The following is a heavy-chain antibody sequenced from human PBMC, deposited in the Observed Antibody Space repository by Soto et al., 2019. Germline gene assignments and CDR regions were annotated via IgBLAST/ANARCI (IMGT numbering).Heavy chain of an antibody. D-gene: IGHD1-26*01. Sequence: GGSLRLSCAASGFTFSNYGMHWARQAPGKGLEWVAAILYDGSNKYYADSVKGRFTISRDNSNNMLYLQMNSLRAEDTAVYYCARIGSWALNFDYWGQGTLVTVSS. CDR1: GFTFSNYG. J-gene: IGHJ4*02. CDR2: ILYDGSNK. V-gene: IGHV3-33*01. CDR3: ARIGSWALNFDY.